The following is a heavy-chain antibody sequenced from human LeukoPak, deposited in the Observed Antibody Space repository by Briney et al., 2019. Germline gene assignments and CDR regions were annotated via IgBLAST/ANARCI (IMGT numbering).Heavy chain of an antibody. CDR2: INPNSGGT. V-gene: IGHV1-2*02. D-gene: IGHD4-23*01. CDR1: GYTFTGYY. J-gene: IGHJ4*02. CDR3: ARSNAVKGDRYGGNPPSWVDY. Sequence: ASVKVSCKASGYTFTGYYVHWVRQAPGQGLEWMGWINPNSGGTNYAQKFQGRVTMTRDTSISTAYMELSRLRSDDTAVYYCARSNAVKGDRYGGNPPSWVDYWGQGTLVTVSS.